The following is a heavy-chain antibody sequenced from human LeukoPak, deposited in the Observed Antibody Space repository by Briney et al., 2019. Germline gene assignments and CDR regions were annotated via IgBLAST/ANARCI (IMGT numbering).Heavy chain of an antibody. CDR1: GYTSTSYY. CDR3: ARAWVVGVPGCDY. V-gene: IGHV1-18*04. J-gene: IGHJ4*02. Sequence: ASVKVSCKASGYTSTSYYMHWVRQAPGQGLEWMGWISTYNGNTNYAQKLQGRVTMTTDTSTSTAYMELRSLRSDDTAVYYCARAWVVGVPGCDYWGQGTLVTVSS. CDR2: ISTYNGNT. D-gene: IGHD1-26*01.